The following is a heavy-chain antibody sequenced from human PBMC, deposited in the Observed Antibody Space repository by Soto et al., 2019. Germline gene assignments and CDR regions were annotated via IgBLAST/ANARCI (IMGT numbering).Heavy chain of an antibody. CDR1: GFTFSSYW. J-gene: IGHJ4*02. D-gene: IGHD2-2*01. V-gene: IGHV3-7*01. Sequence: GGSLRLCCAASGFTFSSYWMTWVRQGPGKGLEWVANIKQDGSEKFYVDSVRGRCTISRDNAKNSLYLQMNSLRAEDTAVYYCATSRTFDYWGQGTLVTVSS. CDR3: ATSRTFDY. CDR2: IKQDGSEK.